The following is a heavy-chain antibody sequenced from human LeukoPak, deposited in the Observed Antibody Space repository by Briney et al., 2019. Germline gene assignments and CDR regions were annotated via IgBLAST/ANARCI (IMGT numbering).Heavy chain of an antibody. D-gene: IGHD6-13*01. CDR2: IGGVRVGGALYAFSAGSSAST. CDR1: GFTFKNYA. CDR3: PKGSAAARPYYIDY. J-gene: IGHJ4*02. Sequence: QPGGSLRLFCAASGFTFKNYAMSWARQPPGRGRECVAAIGGVRVGGALYAFSAGSSASTCYADSVKGRFTISRDNSKNTLYLQMISMRAEDTAVYYCPKGSAAARPYYIDYWGQGILVTVSS. V-gene: IGHV3-23*01.